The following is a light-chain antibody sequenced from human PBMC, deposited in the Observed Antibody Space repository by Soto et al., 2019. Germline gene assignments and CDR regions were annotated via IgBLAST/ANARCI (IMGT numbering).Light chain of an antibody. CDR3: QQYGSSQET. J-gene: IGKJ1*01. CDR1: QSVSSSY. Sequence: EIVLTQSPGTLSLSPGERATLSCRASQSVSSSYLAWYQQKPGQAPRLLIYGASSRATGIPDRFSGNGSGTDFTLTISRLEPEDFAVYYCQQYGSSQETFGQGTKVEIK. V-gene: IGKV3-20*01. CDR2: GAS.